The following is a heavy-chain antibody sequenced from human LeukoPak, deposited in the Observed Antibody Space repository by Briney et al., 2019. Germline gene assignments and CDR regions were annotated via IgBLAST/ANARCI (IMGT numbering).Heavy chain of an antibody. CDR3: AKAKSITMVRGVADAFDI. CDR1: GFTFSSYA. J-gene: IGHJ3*02. D-gene: IGHD3-10*01. CDR2: ISGSGGST. V-gene: IGHV3-23*01. Sequence: GGPLRLSCAASGFTFSSYAMSWVRQAPGKGLEWVSAISGSGGSTYYADSVKGRFTISRDNSKNTLYLQMNSLRAEDTAVYYCAKAKSITMVRGVADAFDIWGQGTMVTVSS.